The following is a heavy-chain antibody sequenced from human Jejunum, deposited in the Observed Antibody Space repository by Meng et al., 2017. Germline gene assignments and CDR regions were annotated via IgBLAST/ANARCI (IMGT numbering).Heavy chain of an antibody. J-gene: IGHJ3*02. CDR2: SYRSGST. Sequence: SETLSLTCTVSNGSISSGSYYWNWIRQPAGKGLEWIGRIYSYRSGSTNYNPSLKSRVTISLDTSKNQFSLQLSSVTAADTAVYYCARDWRGYSAYDSAFDIWGQGTMVTVSS. CDR1: NGSISSGSYY. V-gene: IGHV4-61*02. D-gene: IGHD5-12*01. CDR3: ARDWRGYSAYDSAFDI.